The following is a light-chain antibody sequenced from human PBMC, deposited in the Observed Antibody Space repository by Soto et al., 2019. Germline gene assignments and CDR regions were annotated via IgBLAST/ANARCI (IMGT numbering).Light chain of an antibody. Sequence: DIQVTQSPSSLSASVGDRVTITCRASQNIFTYLNWYQQRPGKAPNLLIYATCNLQSGVPSRFSGSGSGTDFTLTISSLQSEDFATYYCQHSYSSPTFGQGTKVEIK. V-gene: IGKV1-39*01. CDR3: QHSYSSPT. J-gene: IGKJ2*01. CDR1: QNIFTY. CDR2: ATC.